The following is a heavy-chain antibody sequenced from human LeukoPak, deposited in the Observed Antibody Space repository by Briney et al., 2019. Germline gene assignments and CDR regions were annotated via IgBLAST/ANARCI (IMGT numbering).Heavy chain of an antibody. D-gene: IGHD6-13*01. V-gene: IGHV1-2*02. CDR2: INPNCGGT. J-gene: IGHJ4*02. Sequence: ASVRVSCKASGYTFTGYYMHWVRQAPGQGLEWMGWINPNCGGTNYAQKFQGRVTMTRDTSISTAYMELSRLRSDDTAVYYCASRGVFDSSSSELGFVDYWGQGTLVTVSS. CDR3: ASRGVFDSSSSELGFVDY. CDR1: GYTFTGYY.